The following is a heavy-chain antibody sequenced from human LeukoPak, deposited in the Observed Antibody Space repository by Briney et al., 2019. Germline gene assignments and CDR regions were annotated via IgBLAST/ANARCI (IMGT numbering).Heavy chain of an antibody. J-gene: IGHJ4*02. CDR2: IRYDGSNR. CDR1: GFTFSSYG. Sequence: GGSLRLSCAASGFTFSSYGMHWVRQAPGKGLEWVAFIRYDGSNRYYADSVKGRFTISRDNSKNTLYLQMNSLRAEDTAVYYCAKDWITFGGVIAALRLSWGQGTLVTVSS. CDR3: AKDWITFGGVIAALRLS. D-gene: IGHD3-16*02. V-gene: IGHV3-30*02.